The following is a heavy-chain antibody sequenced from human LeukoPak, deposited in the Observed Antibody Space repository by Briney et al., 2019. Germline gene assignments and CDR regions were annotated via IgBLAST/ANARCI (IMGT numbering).Heavy chain of an antibody. V-gene: IGHV3-74*01. CDR2: INNDGSST. D-gene: IGHD3-10*01. J-gene: IGHJ2*01. CDR1: GFTFSSYW. CDR3: ARPPRDYYDSGTDYNVNWYFDI. Sequence: QPGGSLRLSCAASGFTFSSYWMHWVRQAPGKGLVWVSRINNDGSSTSYADSVKGRFTISRDNAKNTLYLQMNSLRAEDTAVYYCARPPRDYYDSGTDYNVNWYFDIWGRGTLVTVSS.